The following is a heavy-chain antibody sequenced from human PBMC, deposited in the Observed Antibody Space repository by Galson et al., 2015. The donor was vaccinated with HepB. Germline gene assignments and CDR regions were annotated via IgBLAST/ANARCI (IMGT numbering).Heavy chain of an antibody. CDR3: ARGEPGWLGQHAFDI. D-gene: IGHD5-24*01. J-gene: IGHJ3*02. CDR1: GFTFSSYS. V-gene: IGHV3-48*04. CDR2: ISSSSSTI. Sequence: SLRLSCAASGFTFSSYSMNWVRQAPGKGLEWVSYISSSSSTIYYADSVKGRFTISRDNAKNSLYLQMNSLRAEDTAVYYCARGEPGWLGQHAFDIWGQGTMVTVSS.